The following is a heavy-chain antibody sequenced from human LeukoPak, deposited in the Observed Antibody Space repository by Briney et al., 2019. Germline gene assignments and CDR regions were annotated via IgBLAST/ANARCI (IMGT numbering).Heavy chain of an antibody. CDR1: GFTFSSYS. J-gene: IGHJ3*02. V-gene: IGHV3-21*05. CDR2: FSETSSFI. D-gene: IGHD3-22*01. Sequence: GGSLRLSCAASGFTFSSYSMNWVRQAPGKGREWISYFSETSSFIYYADSVKGRFTISRDNAKNSLYLQMNTLRAHDTAVYYCARRGYPTSPVGAFDIWGQGTMVTVSS. CDR3: ARRGYPTSPVGAFDI.